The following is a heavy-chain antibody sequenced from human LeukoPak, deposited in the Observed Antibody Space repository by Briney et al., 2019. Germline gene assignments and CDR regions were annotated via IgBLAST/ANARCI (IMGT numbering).Heavy chain of an antibody. J-gene: IGHJ3*01. CDR2: IVAGGGG. Sequence: PGGSLRLSCVASGFTFSRYAMIWVRQAPGKGLEWVSAIVAGGGGKYADSVKGGFTVSRDNSKNTLYLQMNGLTAEDTAVYFCARDPNGDYIGAFDFRGQGTRVTVSS. CDR1: GFTFSRYA. D-gene: IGHD4-17*01. V-gene: IGHV3-23*01. CDR3: ARDPNGDYIGAFDF.